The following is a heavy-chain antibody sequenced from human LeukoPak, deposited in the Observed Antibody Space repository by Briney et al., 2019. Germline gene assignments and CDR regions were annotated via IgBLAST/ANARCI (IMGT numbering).Heavy chain of an antibody. CDR1: GYTFTGYY. D-gene: IGHD2-15*01. V-gene: IGHV1-2*06. J-gene: IGHJ4*02. CDR2: INPNSGGT. CDR3: ARGLGYCSGGSCYEMTTVTV. Sequence: ASVKVSCKASGYTFTGYYMHWVRQAPGQGLEWMGRINPNSGGTNYAQKFQGRVTTTRDTSISTAYMELSRLRSDDTAVYYCARGLGYCSGGSCYEMTTVTVWGQGTLVTVSS.